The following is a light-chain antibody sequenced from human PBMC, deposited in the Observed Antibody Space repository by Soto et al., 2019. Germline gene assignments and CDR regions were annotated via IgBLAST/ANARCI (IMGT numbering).Light chain of an antibody. CDR2: VAS. J-gene: IGKJ2*01. CDR3: QQSCSIPYT. Sequence: DIQMTQSPSSLSASVGARVTITGRASQGISSCLDWYQQKPGNAPKLLTYVASNLQSGVPSRFSGSGSGTDFTLTISSLQPEDFATYYCQQSCSIPYTFGQGTEVDIK. V-gene: IGKV1-39*01. CDR1: QGISSC.